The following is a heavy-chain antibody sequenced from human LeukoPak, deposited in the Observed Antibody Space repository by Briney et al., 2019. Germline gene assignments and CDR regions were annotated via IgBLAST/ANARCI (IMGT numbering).Heavy chain of an antibody. CDR3: ARHQWLGPFDY. D-gene: IGHD6-19*01. Sequence: SETLSLTCTVFGGSISNSSHYWGWIRQPPGEGLEWIGSIYFSGSTYYSPSLKSRVTISVDPSTNQFSLKLSSVTAADPAVYYCARHQWLGPFDYWGQGTLVTVSS. J-gene: IGHJ4*02. CDR1: GGSISNSSHY. CDR2: IYFSGST. V-gene: IGHV4-39*01.